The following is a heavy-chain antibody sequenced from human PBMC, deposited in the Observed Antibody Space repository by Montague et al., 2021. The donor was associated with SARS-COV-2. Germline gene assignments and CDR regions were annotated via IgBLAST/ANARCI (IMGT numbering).Heavy chain of an antibody. Sequence: SETLSLTCTVSGGSISSSTYYWGWIRQPPGKGLEWIANIYYSGSTYYNPSLKSRVTISVDTSKSQFSLKLGSVTAADTAVYYCARNQGYHWNYPYNWFGPWSQGTLVTVSS. V-gene: IGHV4-39*01. CDR2: IYYSGST. CDR1: GGSISSSTYY. CDR3: ARNQGYHWNYPYNWFGP. J-gene: IGHJ5*02. D-gene: IGHD1-7*01.